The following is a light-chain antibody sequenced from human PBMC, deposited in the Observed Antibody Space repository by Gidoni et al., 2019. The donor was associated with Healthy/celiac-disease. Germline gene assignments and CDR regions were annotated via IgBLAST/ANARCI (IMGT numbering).Light chain of an antibody. V-gene: IGLV2-14*01. CDR3: SSYTSSSTKV. CDR2: EVS. Sequence: QSALTQPASVSGSPGQSITISCTGTSSDVGGYNYVSWYQQHPCKVPKLMIYEVSNRPSGVSNRFSGSKPPAPPRCPREGPGAGSAGPAGRLTISGLQAEDEADYYCSSYTSSSTKVFGTGTKVTVL. CDR1: SSDVGGYNY. J-gene: IGLJ1*01.